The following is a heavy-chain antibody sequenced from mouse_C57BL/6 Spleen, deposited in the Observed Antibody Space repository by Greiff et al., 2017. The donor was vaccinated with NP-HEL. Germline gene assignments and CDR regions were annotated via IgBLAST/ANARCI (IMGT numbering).Heavy chain of an antibody. J-gene: IGHJ4*01. D-gene: IGHD1-1*01. CDR2: SNPNNGGT. CDR1: GYTFTDYN. V-gene: IGHV1-22*01. CDR3: ARITTVVDYYAMDY. Sequence: VQLKESGPELVKPGASVKMSCKASGYTFTDYNMHWVKQSHGKSLEWIGYSNPNNGGTSYNQKFKGKATLTVNKSSSTAYMELRSLTSEDSAVYYCARITTVVDYYAMDYWGQGTSVTVSS.